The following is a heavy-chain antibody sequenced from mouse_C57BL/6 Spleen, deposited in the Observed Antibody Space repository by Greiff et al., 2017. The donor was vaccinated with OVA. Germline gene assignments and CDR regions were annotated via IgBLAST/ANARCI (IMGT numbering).Heavy chain of an antibody. CDR2: IHPSDSDT. Sequence: QVQLQQPGAELVKPGASVKVSCKASGYTFTSYWIYWVKQRPGQGLVWIGRIHPSDSDTNYNQTFKDKATLTVDKSTSTAYMQLSSLTSEDTAVYYCAIIRFFFDYWGQGTTLTVSS. J-gene: IGHJ2*01. V-gene: IGHV1-74*01. CDR1: GYTFTSYW. CDR3: AIIRFFFDY.